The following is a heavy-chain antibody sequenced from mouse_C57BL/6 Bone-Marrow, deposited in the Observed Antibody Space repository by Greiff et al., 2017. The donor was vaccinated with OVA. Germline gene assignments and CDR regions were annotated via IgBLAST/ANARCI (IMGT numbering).Heavy chain of an antibody. CDR2: IYPGDGDT. D-gene: IGHD2-12*01. CDR3: ARHEDSYYASYFDY. J-gene: IGHJ2*01. V-gene: IGHV1-82*01. CDR1: GYAFSSSW. Sequence: VQLQQSGPELVKPGASVKISCKASGYAFSSSWMNWVKQRPGKGLEWIGRIYPGDGDTNYNGKFKGTATLTADKSSSTAYMQLSSLTSEDSAVYFCARHEDSYYASYFDYWGQGTTLTVSS.